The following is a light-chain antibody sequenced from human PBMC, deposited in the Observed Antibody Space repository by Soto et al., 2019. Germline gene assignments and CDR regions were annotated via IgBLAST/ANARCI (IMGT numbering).Light chain of an antibody. J-gene: IGKJ5*01. CDR1: QDISNF. CDR3: QQYDDLPIT. Sequence: DIDMTQSPSSLSASVGDRVTIICQASQDISNFLNWYQQKPGTAPKLLIYDASKLETGVPSRFSGSGSGTDFTLTINSLQPEDFATYYCQQYDDLPITFGQGTRLEIK. V-gene: IGKV1-33*01. CDR2: DAS.